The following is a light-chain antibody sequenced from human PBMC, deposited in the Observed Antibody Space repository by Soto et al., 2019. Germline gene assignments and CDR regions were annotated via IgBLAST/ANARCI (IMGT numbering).Light chain of an antibody. CDR2: AAF. CDR1: QTVTVNS. CDR3: QQYGDSHLT. Sequence: EIVLTQSPGTLSLSPGEVATLSCSASQTVTVNSLAWYQQTPGQTPRLLIYAAFTRATGIPDKFHGSGSGTAFVLTISRLEPEDFTTYYCQQYGDSHLTFGPGTTV. J-gene: IGKJ3*01. V-gene: IGKV3-20*01.